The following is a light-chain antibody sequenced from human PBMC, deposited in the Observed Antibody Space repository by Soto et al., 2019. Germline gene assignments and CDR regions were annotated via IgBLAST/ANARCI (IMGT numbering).Light chain of an antibody. V-gene: IGLV3-21*02. CDR1: IMVSKS. CDR3: QVWDFVTE. Sequence: SYELTQPPSVAVAPGQAATITCGGYIMVSKSVPWYQQKPGQAPLLVIYADSDRPSGIPERFSGSNSGNTATLTISTVEAGDEAVYYCQVWDFVTEFGGGTKVTVL. J-gene: IGLJ3*02. CDR2: ADS.